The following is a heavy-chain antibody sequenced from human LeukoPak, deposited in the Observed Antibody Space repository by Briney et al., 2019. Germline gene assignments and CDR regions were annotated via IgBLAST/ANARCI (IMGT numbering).Heavy chain of an antibody. CDR1: GGTFSSYA. J-gene: IGHJ5*02. D-gene: IGHD4-23*01. CDR3: ASHRGGNSQWCDP. V-gene: IGHV1-69*05. Sequence: VTVSCQASGGTFSSYAISWVRQPPGQGLEWVGGLIPIFCTGNYAQKFQGRVTITTDESTGTAYLELSSLSCGGPAVFLFASHRGGNSQWCDPWGQGTLVTVSS. CDR2: LIPIFCTG.